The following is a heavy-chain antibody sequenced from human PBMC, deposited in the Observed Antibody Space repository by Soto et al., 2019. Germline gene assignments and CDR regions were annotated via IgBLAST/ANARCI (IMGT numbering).Heavy chain of an antibody. CDR2: IIPIFDTA. CDR1: GGTFSSFA. CDR3: MVFYYNTRGYSYDY. J-gene: IGHJ4*02. V-gene: IGHV1-69*18. D-gene: IGHD3-22*01. Sequence: QVQLVQSAAEVKKPGSSVKVSCKASGGTFSSFAISWVRQAPGQGLEWMARIIPIFDTANYAQKFQGRVTITADESTRTAYMALSSLRSEDTAVYYCMVFYYNTRGYSYDYWGQGTLVTVSS.